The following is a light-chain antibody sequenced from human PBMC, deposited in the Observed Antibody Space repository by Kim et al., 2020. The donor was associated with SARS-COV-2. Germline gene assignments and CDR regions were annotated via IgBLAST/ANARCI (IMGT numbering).Light chain of an antibody. CDR2: AAS. J-gene: IGKJ1*01. CDR1: QDIANS. Sequence: ASIGDRVTITGRASQDIANSLAWYQQKPGKVPQVLIYAASTLQSGVPSRFSGSGSGTEFTLTIDSLQTEDVATYYCQKYNSAPWTFGPGTKVDIK. CDR3: QKYNSAPWT. V-gene: IGKV1-27*01.